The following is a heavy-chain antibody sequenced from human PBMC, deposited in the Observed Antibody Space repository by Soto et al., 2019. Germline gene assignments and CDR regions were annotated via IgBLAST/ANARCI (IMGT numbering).Heavy chain of an antibody. D-gene: IGHD6-13*01. V-gene: IGHV1-18*01. CDR1: GFTFSDYG. CDR3: GREGQQLAQEKYYQFNGMDV. Sequence: ASVKVSCKASGFTFSDYGLSWVRQAPGQPLEWMGWISGDNINSKYSQKFQGRLTMTTDTSPATPTMELRSLTSVATAVYYCGREGQQLAQEKYYQFNGMDVWGQGTTVTVSS. CDR2: ISGDNINS. J-gene: IGHJ6*02.